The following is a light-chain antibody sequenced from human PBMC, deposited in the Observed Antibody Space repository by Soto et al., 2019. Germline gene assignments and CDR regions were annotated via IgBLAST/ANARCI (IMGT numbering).Light chain of an antibody. CDR3: QKYNSAPLT. CDR2: AAS. Sequence: DIQMTQSPSSLSASVGDRVTITCRASQVISHYLAWYQQKPGKVPKLLIYAASTLQSGVPSRLSGSGSGTEFTLTISSLQPEDVAAYYCQKYNSAPLTFGGGTKVDIK. J-gene: IGKJ4*01. V-gene: IGKV1-27*01. CDR1: QVISHY.